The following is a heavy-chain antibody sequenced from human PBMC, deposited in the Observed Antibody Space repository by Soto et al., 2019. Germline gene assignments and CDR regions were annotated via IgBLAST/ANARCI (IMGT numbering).Heavy chain of an antibody. CDR1: GFSLSTSGMC. CDR3: ARIRQAYYYASSGYLPPDY. J-gene: IGHJ4*02. D-gene: IGHD3-22*01. Sequence: SGPTLVNPTQTLTLTCTFSGFSLSTSGMCVSWIRQPPGKALEWLALIDWDDDKYYSTSLKTRLTISKDTSKNQVVLTMTNMDPVDTATYYCARIRQAYYYASSGYLPPDYWGQGTLVTVSS. V-gene: IGHV2-70*01. CDR2: IDWDDDK.